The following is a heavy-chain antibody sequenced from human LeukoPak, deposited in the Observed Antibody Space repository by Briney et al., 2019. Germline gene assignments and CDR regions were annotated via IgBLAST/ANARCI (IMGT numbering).Heavy chain of an antibody. CDR2: IYHSGTT. D-gene: IGHD2-15*01. CDR1: GGSITSYY. V-gene: IGHV4-59*13. Sequence: PSETLSLTCSVSGGSITSYYWTWIRQPPGKGLEWIGYIYHSGTTNYNPSLKSRVTISVDTSKTQFSLRLSSVTAADTAVYYCAQLAPYSPHYSQHWGQGTLVTVSS. CDR3: AQLAPYSPHYSQH. J-gene: IGHJ1*01.